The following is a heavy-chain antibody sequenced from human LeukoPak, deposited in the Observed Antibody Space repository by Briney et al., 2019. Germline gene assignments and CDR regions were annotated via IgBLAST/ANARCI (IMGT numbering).Heavy chain of an antibody. V-gene: IGHV3-23*01. CDR1: GFTFSSYA. Sequence: PGGSLRLSCAASGFTFSSYAMSWVRQAPGKGLEWVSAISGSGGSTYYADSVKGRFTISRDNSKNTLYLQMNSLRAEDTAVYYCAKDQPRYYDILTGSRGFGYWGQGTVVTVSS. CDR2: ISGSGGST. CDR3: AKDQPRYYDILTGSRGFGY. J-gene: IGHJ4*02. D-gene: IGHD3-9*01.